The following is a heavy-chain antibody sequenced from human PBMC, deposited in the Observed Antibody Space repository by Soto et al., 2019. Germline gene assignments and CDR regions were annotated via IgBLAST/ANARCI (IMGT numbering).Heavy chain of an antibody. Sequence: QITLKESGPTLVKPTQPLTLTCTFSGFSLSTSGVGVGWIRQPPGKALEWLALIYWDDDKRYSPSLKSRLTITKDTSKNQVVLTMTNMDPVDTATYYCAHLRGLAVAGTRGYWYFDLWGRGTLVTVSS. CDR3: AHLRGLAVAGTRGYWYFDL. V-gene: IGHV2-5*02. CDR1: GFSLSTSGVG. D-gene: IGHD6-19*01. CDR2: IYWDDDK. J-gene: IGHJ2*01.